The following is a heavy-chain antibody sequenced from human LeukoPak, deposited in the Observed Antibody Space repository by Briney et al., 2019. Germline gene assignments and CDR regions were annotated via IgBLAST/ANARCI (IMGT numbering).Heavy chain of an antibody. V-gene: IGHV4-34*01. CDR3: ARDTYYYDSSGYYYFDY. Sequence: PSETLSLTCAVYGGSFSGYYWSWIRQPPGKGLEWIGEINHSGSTNYNPSLKSRVTMSVDTSKNQFSLKLSSVTAADTAVYYCARDTYYYDSSGYYYFDYWGQGTLVTVSS. D-gene: IGHD3-22*01. CDR2: INHSGST. J-gene: IGHJ4*02. CDR1: GGSFSGYY.